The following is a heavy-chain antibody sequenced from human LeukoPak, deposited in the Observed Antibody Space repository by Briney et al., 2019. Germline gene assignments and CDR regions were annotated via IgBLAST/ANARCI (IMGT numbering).Heavy chain of an antibody. V-gene: IGHV3-23*01. CDR3: ATEGGPTAPDPYYYYMDV. D-gene: IGHD1-26*01. CDR1: GFTFSSHA. J-gene: IGHJ6*03. Sequence: PGGSLRLSCAAPGFTFSSHAMSWVRQAPGKGLEWVSSLSGSGGTTYHADSVKGRFTISRDNAKSSLYLQMNSLRAEDTAVYYCATEGGPTAPDPYYYYMDVWGKGTTVTVSS. CDR2: LSGSGGTT.